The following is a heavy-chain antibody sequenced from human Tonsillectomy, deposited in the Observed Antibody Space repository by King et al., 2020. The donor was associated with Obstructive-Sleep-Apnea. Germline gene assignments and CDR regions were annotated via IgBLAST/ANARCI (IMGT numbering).Heavy chain of an antibody. Sequence: VPLQESGPGLVKPSETLSLTCTVSGGSISSYYWSWIRQPPGKGLEWIGYIYYSGSTNYNPSLKSRVTISVDTSKNQFSLKLSSVTAADTAVYYCARCSGGSCYKGAFDYWGQGTLVTVSS. CDR3: ARCSGGSCYKGAFDY. CDR2: IYYSGST. V-gene: IGHV4-59*08. CDR1: GGSISSYY. J-gene: IGHJ4*02. D-gene: IGHD2-15*01.